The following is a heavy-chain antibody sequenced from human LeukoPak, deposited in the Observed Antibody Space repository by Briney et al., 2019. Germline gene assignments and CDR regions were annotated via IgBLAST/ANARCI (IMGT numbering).Heavy chain of an antibody. CDR2: IRDSDGRT. Sequence: PGGSLRLSCAASGFTLSSYAMSWVRQTPGKGLECVSTIRDSDGRTYYADSVEGRFTISRDNSTNTLYLQMNSLRADDTAVYYCATDLTGPEDYWGQGTLVTVSS. V-gene: IGHV3-23*01. J-gene: IGHJ4*02. CDR1: GFTLSSYA. CDR3: ATDLTGPEDY.